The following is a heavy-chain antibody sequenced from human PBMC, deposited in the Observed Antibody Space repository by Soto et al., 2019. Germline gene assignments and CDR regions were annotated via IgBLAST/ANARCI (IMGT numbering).Heavy chain of an antibody. D-gene: IGHD6-19*01. CDR1: GGSISSSSYY. V-gene: IGHV4-39*01. J-gene: IGHJ4*02. CDR3: ATWLVNRGYYFDY. Sequence: HLQLQESGPGLVQPSETLSLTCTVSGGSISSSSYYWGWIRQPPGKGLEWIGSIYYSGSTYYNPSRKSRVTISVDTSKNQCSLKLSSVTAADTAVYYCATWLVNRGYYFDYWGQGTLVTVSS. CDR2: IYYSGST.